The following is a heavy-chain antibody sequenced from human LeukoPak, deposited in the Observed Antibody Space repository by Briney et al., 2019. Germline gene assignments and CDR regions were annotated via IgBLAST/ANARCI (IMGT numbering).Heavy chain of an antibody. V-gene: IGHV3-7*01. CDR3: ARAGMDGRGYYQGFDY. D-gene: IGHD3-22*01. Sequence: PGGSLRLSCAASGFTFSSYWMSWVRQAPGKGLEWVANIKKDGSEKYYVDSVKGRFTISRDNAKTSLYLQMNSLRAEDTALYYCARAGMDGRGYYQGFDYWGQGTLVTVSS. J-gene: IGHJ4*02. CDR2: IKKDGSEK. CDR1: GFTFSSYW.